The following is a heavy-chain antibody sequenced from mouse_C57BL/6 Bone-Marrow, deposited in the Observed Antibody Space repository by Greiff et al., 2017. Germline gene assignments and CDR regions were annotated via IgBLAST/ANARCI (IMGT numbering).Heavy chain of an antibody. CDR1: GYTFTDYY. CDR3: ARGDYYGSSYWYFDV. Sequence: VQLQQSGAELVRPGASVKLSCKASGYTFTDYYINWVKPRPGQGLEWIARIYPGSGNTYYNEKFKGKATLTAEKSSSTAYMQLSSLTSEDSAVYFCARGDYYGSSYWYFDVWGTGTTVTVSS. V-gene: IGHV1-76*01. D-gene: IGHD1-1*01. CDR2: IYPGSGNT. J-gene: IGHJ1*03.